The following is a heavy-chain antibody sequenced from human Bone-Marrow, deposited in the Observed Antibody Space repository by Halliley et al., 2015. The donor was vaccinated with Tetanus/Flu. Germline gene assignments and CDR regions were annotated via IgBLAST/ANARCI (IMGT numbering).Heavy chain of an antibody. J-gene: IGHJ4*02. CDR3: AKDYYYESSAYYYGR. V-gene: IGHV3-30*18. CDR2: ISSDGSIK. CDR1: GFRFSSYG. Sequence: CAGGGFRFSSYGMHWVRQAPGKGLEWVAVISSDGSIKYYADSVKGRFTISRDNPQFTLHLQMNSLRAEDTAVYYCAKDYYYESSAYYYGRWGQGTQVTVSS. D-gene: IGHD3-22*01.